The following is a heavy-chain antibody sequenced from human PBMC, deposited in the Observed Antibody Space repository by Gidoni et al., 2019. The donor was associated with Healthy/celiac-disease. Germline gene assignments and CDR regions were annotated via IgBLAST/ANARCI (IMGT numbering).Heavy chain of an antibody. CDR3: ARDVLWGSEGAFDI. J-gene: IGHJ3*02. CDR2: NT. V-gene: IGHV4-61*02. D-gene: IGHD7-27*01. Sequence: NTNYNPSLKSRVTISVDTSKNQFSLKLSSVTAADTAVYYCARDVLWGSEGAFDIWGQGTMVTVSS.